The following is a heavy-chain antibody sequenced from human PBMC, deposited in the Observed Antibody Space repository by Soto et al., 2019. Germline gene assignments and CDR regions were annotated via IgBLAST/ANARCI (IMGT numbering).Heavy chain of an antibody. Sequence: QVQLQQWGAGLLKASETLSLTCAVVGDSLRGQSWNWIRQSPGKGLEWIGELDQSGGTNYNPSLKSRAIISDDTSKNQSSLTLPSVTAADTAVYYCAREDSYGWSGESLDVWGQGTTVTVSS. D-gene: IGHD3-22*01. CDR1: GDSLRGQS. CDR2: LDQSGGT. J-gene: IGHJ6*02. CDR3: AREDSYGWSGESLDV. V-gene: IGHV4-34*01.